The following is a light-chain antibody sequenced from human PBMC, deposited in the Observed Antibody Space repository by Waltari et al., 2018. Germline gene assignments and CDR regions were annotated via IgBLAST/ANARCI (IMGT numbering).Light chain of an antibody. CDR1: QDVGSL. CDR2: SAS. V-gene: IGKV1-12*01. J-gene: IGKJ2*01. Sequence: IQMTQSPSSVSSSVVDTFTITCRTSQDVGSLLAWVQPKPGKAPRLLIYSASILQSGVPSRFSGSGSGTEYTLTISSLQPEDCAIYCCQQAHTFPFTFGQGTKLEIK. CDR3: QQAHTFPFT.